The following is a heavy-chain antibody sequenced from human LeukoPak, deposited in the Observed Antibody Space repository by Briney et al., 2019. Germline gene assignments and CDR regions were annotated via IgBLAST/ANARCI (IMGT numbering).Heavy chain of an antibody. Sequence: PSQTLSLTCTVSGGSISSGGYYWSWIRQHPGKGLEWIGYIYYSGSTNYNPSLKSRVTMSLDTSKNQFSLKLSSVTAADTAVYYCASGGYCSSTSCYPNWFDPWGQGTLVTVSS. CDR2: IYYSGST. CDR1: GGSISSGGYY. V-gene: IGHV4-31*03. J-gene: IGHJ5*02. CDR3: ASGGYCSSTSCYPNWFDP. D-gene: IGHD2-2*01.